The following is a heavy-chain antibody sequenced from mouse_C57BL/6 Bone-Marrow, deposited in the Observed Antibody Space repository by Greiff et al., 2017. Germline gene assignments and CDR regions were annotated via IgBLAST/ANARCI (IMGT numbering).Heavy chain of an antibody. CDR3: ARDGDYYSSLFDY. D-gene: IGHD1-1*01. CDR2: ILPGSGST. V-gene: IGHV1-9*01. J-gene: IGHJ2*01. CDR1: GYTFTGYW. Sequence: QVQLMESGAELMKPGASVKLSCKATGYTFTGYWIAWVKQRPGHGLEWIGEILPGSGSTYYTEKFKGKVTFTADTSSNTAYMQLSSLTTEDSAIYYCARDGDYYSSLFDYWGQGTTLTVSS.